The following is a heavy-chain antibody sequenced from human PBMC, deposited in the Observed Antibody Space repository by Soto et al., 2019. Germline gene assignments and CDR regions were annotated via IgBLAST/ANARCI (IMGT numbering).Heavy chain of an antibody. CDR3: ARDREDRNFDY. J-gene: IGHJ4*02. CDR2: INAGNGNT. CDR1: GYTFTNYA. V-gene: IGHV1-3*01. Sequence: GASVKVSCKASGYTFTNYAMHWVRQAPGQRLEWMGWINAGNGNTKYSQKFQGRVTITRDTSASTAYMELSSLRSEDTAVYYCARDREDRNFDYWGQGTLVTVSS.